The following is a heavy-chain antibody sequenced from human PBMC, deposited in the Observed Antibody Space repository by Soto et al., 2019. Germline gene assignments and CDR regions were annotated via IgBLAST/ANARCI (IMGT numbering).Heavy chain of an antibody. D-gene: IGHD3-10*01. J-gene: IGHJ4*02. CDR1: GYTLTELS. CDR2: FDPEDGET. Sequence: ASVKVSCKVSGYTLTELSMHWVRQAPGKGLEWMGGFDPEDGETIYAQKFQGRVTMTEDTSTDTAYMELSSLRSEDTAVYYCATGRDTMVRGVSLNNHHYWGQGTLVTVSS. CDR3: ATGRDTMVRGVSLNNHHY. V-gene: IGHV1-24*01.